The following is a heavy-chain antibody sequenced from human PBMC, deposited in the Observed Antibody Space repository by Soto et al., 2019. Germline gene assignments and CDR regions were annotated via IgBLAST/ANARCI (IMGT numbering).Heavy chain of an antibody. D-gene: IGHD6-19*01. CDR3: ARYYRGSGRYFFDY. V-gene: IGHV3-7*03. CDR2: INQDGGVT. Sequence: PGGSLRLSXVASGFTFISSFMGWIRQAPGKGLEWVANINQDGGVTYYVDSVEGRFTISRDNTKDSLYLQMNSLRGEDTAIYYCARYYRGSGRYFFDYWGQGTPVTV. J-gene: IGHJ4*02. CDR1: GFTFISSF.